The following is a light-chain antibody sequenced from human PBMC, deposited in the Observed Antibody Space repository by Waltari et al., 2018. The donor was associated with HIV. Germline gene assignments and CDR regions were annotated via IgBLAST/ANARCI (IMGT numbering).Light chain of an antibody. V-gene: IGLV2-11*01. Sequence: QSALTQPRSVSGSPGQSVTISCTGSSGDVGGDNYVSWYQQYPDRAPKLVIYDVSKWPSGVPDRFSGSKSGNTASLTISGLQAEDVADYYCCSYAGSYTYVFGTGTKVTVL. CDR2: DVS. CDR1: SGDVGGDNY. J-gene: IGLJ1*01. CDR3: CSYAGSYTYV.